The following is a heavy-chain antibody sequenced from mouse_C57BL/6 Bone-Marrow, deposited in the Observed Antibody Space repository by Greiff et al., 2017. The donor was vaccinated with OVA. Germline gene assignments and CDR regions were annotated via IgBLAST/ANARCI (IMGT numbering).Heavy chain of an antibody. CDR2: IHPNSGST. CDR3: AKVYGSSPGDY. D-gene: IGHD1-1*01. J-gene: IGHJ4*01. Sequence: QVQLKQPGAELVKPGASVKLSCKASGYTFTSYWMHWVKQRPGQGLEWIGMIHPNSGSTNYNEKFKSKATLTVDKSSSTAYMQLSSLTSEDSAVYYCAKVYGSSPGDYWGQGTSVTVSS. V-gene: IGHV1-64*01. CDR1: GYTFTSYW.